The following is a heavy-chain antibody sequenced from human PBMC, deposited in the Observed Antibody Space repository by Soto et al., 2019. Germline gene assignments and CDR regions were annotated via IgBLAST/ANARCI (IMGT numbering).Heavy chain of an antibody. CDR3: ARADRTLRGSPLDDAFDI. D-gene: IGHD1-26*01. CDR1: GFTFSSYG. V-gene: IGHV3-33*01. CDR2: IWYDGSNK. Sequence: QVQLVESGGGVVQPGRSLRLSCAASGFTFSSYGMHWVRQAPGEGLERVAVIWYDGSNKYYADTVKGRFTISRDNSKNTLYLHMNSLRAEDTAVYYCARADRTLRGSPLDDAFDIWGQGTMVTVSS. J-gene: IGHJ3*02.